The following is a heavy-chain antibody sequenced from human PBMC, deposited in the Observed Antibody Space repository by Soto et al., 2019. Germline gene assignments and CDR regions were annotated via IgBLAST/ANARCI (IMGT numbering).Heavy chain of an antibody. J-gene: IGHJ6*02. D-gene: IGHD5-12*01. CDR3: ARRGVDIVATNYYYYGMDV. CDR1: GYSFTSYW. CDR2: IYPGDSDT. V-gene: IGHV5-51*01. Sequence: GESMKISCKSSGYSFTSYWIGWVRPMPGKGLVWMGMIYPGDSDTRYSPSFQGRSTISADKSISTAYLQWSSLKASDTAMYYCARRGVDIVATNYYYYGMDVWGLGTIVPVS.